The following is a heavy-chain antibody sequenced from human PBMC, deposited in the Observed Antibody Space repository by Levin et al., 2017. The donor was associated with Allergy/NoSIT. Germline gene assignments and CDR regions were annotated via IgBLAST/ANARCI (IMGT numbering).Heavy chain of an antibody. CDR3: ARQVGIVVVTAPENWFDP. CDR2: IYPGDSDT. Sequence: GESLKISCKGSGYSFTSYWIGWVRQMPGKGLEWMGIIYPGDSDTRYSPSFQGQVTISADKSISTAYLQWSSLKASDTAMYYCARQVGIVVVTAPENWFDPWGQGTLVTVSS. CDR1: GYSFTSYW. D-gene: IGHD2-21*02. V-gene: IGHV5-51*01. J-gene: IGHJ5*02.